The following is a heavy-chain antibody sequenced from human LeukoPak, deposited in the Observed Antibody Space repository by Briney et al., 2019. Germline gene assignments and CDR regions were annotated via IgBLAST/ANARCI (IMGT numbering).Heavy chain of an antibody. CDR3: AKDRSGYSYGRLGIFDY. D-gene: IGHD5-18*01. CDR1: EFTFSSYA. Sequence: GGSLRLSCAASEFTFSSYAMSWVRQAPGKGLEWVSAISGSGGSTYYADSVKGRFTIPRDNSKNTLYLQMNSLRAEDTAVYYCAKDRSGYSYGRLGIFDYWGQGTLVTVSS. J-gene: IGHJ4*02. CDR2: ISGSGGST. V-gene: IGHV3-23*01.